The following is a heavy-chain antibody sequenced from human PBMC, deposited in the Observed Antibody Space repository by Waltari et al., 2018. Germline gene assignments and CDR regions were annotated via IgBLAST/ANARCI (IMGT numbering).Heavy chain of an antibody. CDR1: GLSISSYG. J-gene: IGHJ4*02. CDR3: AKDAFGNTYVDH. CDR2: IWFDGGQT. Sequence: QAQLVESGGGVVQPGMSLRLSCKGTGLSISSYGMHWVRQAPGKGLEWVALIWFDGGQTYYADSVRGRFTISRDNSKNTLYLDMNSLKLNDTAIYYCAKDAFGNTYVDHWGQGTLVTVAS. D-gene: IGHD3-10*01. V-gene: IGHV3-33*06.